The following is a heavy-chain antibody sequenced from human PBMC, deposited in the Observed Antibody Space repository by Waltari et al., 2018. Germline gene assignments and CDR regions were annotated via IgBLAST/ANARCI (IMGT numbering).Heavy chain of an antibody. D-gene: IGHD3-22*01. CDR2: IIPIFGTA. J-gene: IGHJ6*02. V-gene: IGHV1-69*01. CDR3: ARSYYDSTNYYYYGMDV. CDR1: GGTFSSYA. Sequence: SGAEVKKPGSSVKVSCKASGGTFSSYAISWVRQAPGQGLEWMGGIIPIFGTANYAQKFQGRVTITADESTSTAYMELSSLRSEDTAVYYCARSYYDSTNYYYYGMDVWGQGTTVTVSS.